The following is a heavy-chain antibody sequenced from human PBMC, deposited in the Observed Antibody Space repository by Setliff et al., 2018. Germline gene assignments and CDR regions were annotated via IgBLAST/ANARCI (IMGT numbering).Heavy chain of an antibody. Sequence: GGSLRLSCGVFGLTFSSYEMIWVRQPPGKGLEWVGRIKNKVNTFSTQYAASVNGRFSISRDDSKSSLYLQMNSLKSEDTAVYYCARVGYCDGPTCYPFDYWGPGTLVTVSS. V-gene: IGHV3-72*01. CDR3: ARVGYCDGPTCYPFDY. J-gene: IGHJ4*02. D-gene: IGHD2-2*01. CDR1: GLTFSSYE. CDR2: IKNKVNTFST.